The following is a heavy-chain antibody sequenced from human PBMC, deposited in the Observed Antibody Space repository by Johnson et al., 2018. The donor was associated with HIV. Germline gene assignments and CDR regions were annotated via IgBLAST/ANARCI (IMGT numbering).Heavy chain of an antibody. J-gene: IGHJ3*02. CDR3: AREHSRVIYNDAFDI. D-gene: IGHD3-16*02. CDR2: ISYDGSNK. V-gene: IGHV3-30-3*01. Sequence: QEKLVESGGGVVQPGRSLRLSCAASGFTFSRYAMHWVRQAPGKGLEWVAVISYDGSNKYYADSVKGRFTISRDNSKNTLYLQMNSLRAEDTAVYYCAREHSRVIYNDAFDIWGQGTMVTVSS. CDR1: GFTFSRYA.